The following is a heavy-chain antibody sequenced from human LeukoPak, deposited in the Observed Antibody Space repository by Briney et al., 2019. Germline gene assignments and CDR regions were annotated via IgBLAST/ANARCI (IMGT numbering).Heavy chain of an antibody. D-gene: IGHD5-18*01. CDR3: ARDTAMFTTYYYYMDV. J-gene: IGHJ6*03. V-gene: IGHV4-4*07. CDR2: IYTSGST. CDR1: GGSISSYY. Sequence: PSETLSLTCTVSGGSISSYYWSWIRQPARKGLEWIGRIYTSGSTNYNPSLKSRVTMSVDTSKNQFSLKLSSVTAADTAVYYCARDTAMFTTYYYYMDVWGKGTTVTVSS.